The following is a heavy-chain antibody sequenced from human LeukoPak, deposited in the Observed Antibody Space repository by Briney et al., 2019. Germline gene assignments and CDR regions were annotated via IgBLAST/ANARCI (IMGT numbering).Heavy chain of an antibody. V-gene: IGHV4-38-2*02. CDR1: GYSISSGYY. CDR2: IYHSGST. CDR3: ARHQGTVTPFDY. Sequence: SETLSLTCTVSGYSISSGYYWGWIRQPPGKGLEWIGNIYHSGSTYYNTSLKSRVTISVDTSKNQFSLKLSSVTAADTGVYYCARHQGTVTPFDYWGQGTLVTVSS. J-gene: IGHJ4*02. D-gene: IGHD4-17*01.